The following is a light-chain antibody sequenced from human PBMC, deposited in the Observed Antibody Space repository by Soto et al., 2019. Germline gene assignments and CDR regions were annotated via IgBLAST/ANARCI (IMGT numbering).Light chain of an antibody. CDR1: QSVSSSY. CDR3: QPYGSSPRT. J-gene: IGKJ1*01. Sequence: EIVLTQSPGTLSLSPGERATLSCRASQSVSSSYLAWYQQKPGQAPRLLIYGASSRATGIPDRFSGSGSGTDFTLTISRLEPEDFAVYYCQPYGSSPRTFGQGTKVEIK. CDR2: GAS. V-gene: IGKV3-20*01.